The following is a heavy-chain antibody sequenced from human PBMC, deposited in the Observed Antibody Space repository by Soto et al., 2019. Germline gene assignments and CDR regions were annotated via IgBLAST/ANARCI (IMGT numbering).Heavy chain of an antibody. D-gene: IGHD3-16*01. CDR3: ARLGKSGPFRPLAYYGMDG. Sequence: PGGSLRLSCTASGFSFSDYDMHWVRQAPGKGLEWVSYISTSGVTTHYTDAVKGRFITSRDNAKNSLYLQMNSLRVEDTAIYFCARLGKSGPFRPLAYYGMDGWGQGTTVTVSS. CDR2: ISTSGVTT. J-gene: IGHJ6*02. V-gene: IGHV3-11*04. CDR1: GFSFSDYD.